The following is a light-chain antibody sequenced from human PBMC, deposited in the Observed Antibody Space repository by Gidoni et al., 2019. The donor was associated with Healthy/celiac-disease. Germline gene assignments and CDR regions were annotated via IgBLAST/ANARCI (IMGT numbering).Light chain of an antibody. Sequence: EIVLTQSTRTLSLSPGERATLSCRASQSVSSSYLVWYQQKPGQAPRLLIYGASRRATGIPDRFSGSGSGTYFTLTISRLVSEDFAVYYCQQYGSSPLTFGGGTKVEIK. V-gene: IGKV3-20*01. CDR2: GAS. CDR1: QSVSSSY. CDR3: QQYGSSPLT. J-gene: IGKJ4*01.